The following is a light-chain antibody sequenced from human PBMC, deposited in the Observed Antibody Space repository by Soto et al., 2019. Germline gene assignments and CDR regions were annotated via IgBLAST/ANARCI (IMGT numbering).Light chain of an antibody. Sequence: DIQMTQSPSTLSASVGDRVTITCRASQSISSWLAWYQQKPGKAPKLLIYDASSLESGVPSSFSGSGSGTEFTLTISSLQPDDFATYYGQHRTFGQGTKVEIQ. V-gene: IGKV1-5*01. CDR3: QHRT. CDR1: QSISSW. CDR2: DAS. J-gene: IGKJ1*01.